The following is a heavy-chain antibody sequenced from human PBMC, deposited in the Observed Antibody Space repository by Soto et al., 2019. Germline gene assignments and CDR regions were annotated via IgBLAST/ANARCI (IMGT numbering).Heavy chain of an antibody. V-gene: IGHV2-70*04. Sequence: SGATLVNLXQTLTLTCTFSRFSLSTSGMRVSWIRHPPGKAREWLARIDWDDDKWNSTSLKTRLTISKDTSKNQVVLTMTNMDPVDTATHYCARSIVAAGNRWFDPWGQGTLVTVSS. CDR1: RFSLSTSGMR. CDR2: IDWDDDK. J-gene: IGHJ5*02. CDR3: ARSIVAAGNRWFDP. D-gene: IGHD6-13*01.